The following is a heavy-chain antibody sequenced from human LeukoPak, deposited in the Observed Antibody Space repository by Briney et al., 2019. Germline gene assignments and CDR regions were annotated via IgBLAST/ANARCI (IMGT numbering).Heavy chain of an antibody. D-gene: IGHD2-2*01. Sequence: ASVKVSCKVSGYTLAELSMHWVRLAPGKGLEWMGGFDPEDGKTIYAQKFQGRVTMTEDTSTDTAYMELSSLKSEDTAAYYCASTPPVLAAIGPTYYYMDVWGKGTTVTVSS. CDR1: GYTLAELS. CDR2: FDPEDGKT. J-gene: IGHJ6*03. V-gene: IGHV1-24*01. CDR3: ASTPPVLAAIGPTYYYMDV.